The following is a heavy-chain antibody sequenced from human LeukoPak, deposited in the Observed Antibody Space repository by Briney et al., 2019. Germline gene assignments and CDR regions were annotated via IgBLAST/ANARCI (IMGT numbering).Heavy chain of an antibody. J-gene: IGHJ6*03. CDR2: INSDGSST. CDR1: GFTFSSYW. CDR3: AATIRDFWSDYYMDV. V-gene: IGHV3-74*01. D-gene: IGHD3-3*01. Sequence: PGGSLRLSCAASGFTFSSYWMHWVRQAPGKGLVWVSRINSDGSSTSYADSVKGRFTISRDNAKNTLYLQMNSLRAEDTAVYDCAATIRDFWSDYYMDVWGKGTTVTVSS.